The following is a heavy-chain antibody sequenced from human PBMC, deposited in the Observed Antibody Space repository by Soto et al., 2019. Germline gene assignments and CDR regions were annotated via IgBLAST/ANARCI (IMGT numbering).Heavy chain of an antibody. CDR1: DYTFTRYG. D-gene: IGHD3-22*01. CDR3: ARVMYDRSGVDY. CDR2: ISTYNGNT. J-gene: IGHJ4*02. Sequence: VSVKVSCKASDYTFTRYGISWVRQAPGLGLEWMGWISTYNGNTNYAQKFQARVTMTTDTSTSTAYMEVRSLRSDDTAMYYCARVMYDRSGVDYWGQGTLVTVSS. V-gene: IGHV1-18*01.